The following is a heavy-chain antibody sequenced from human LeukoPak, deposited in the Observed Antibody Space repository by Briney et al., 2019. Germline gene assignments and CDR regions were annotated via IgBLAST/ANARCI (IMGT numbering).Heavy chain of an antibody. J-gene: IGHJ5*02. CDR3: ARDNAVGLWFGELFRSGWFDP. V-gene: IGHV3-11*04. CDR2: ISSSGSTI. D-gene: IGHD3-10*01. Sequence: PGGSLRLSCAASGFTFSDYYMSWLRQAPGKGLEWVSYISSSGSTIYYADSVKGRFTISRDNAKNSLYLQMSSLRAEDTAVYYCARDNAVGLWFGELFRSGWFDPWGQGTLVTVSS. CDR1: GFTFSDYY.